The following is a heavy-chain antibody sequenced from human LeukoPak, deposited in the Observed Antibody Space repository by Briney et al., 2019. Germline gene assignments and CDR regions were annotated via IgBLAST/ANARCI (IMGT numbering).Heavy chain of an antibody. CDR2: IYYSGSA. CDR3: ARDPRWLTPDCTSTSCYENYFDP. V-gene: IGHV4-38-2*02. Sequence: SETLSLTCAVSGYSISSGYQWAWIRQSPGKGLEWIGSIYYSGSAHYNPSLKSRVTILVDTSKNQFSLILYSVTAADTAVYYCARDPRWLTPDCTSTSCYENYFDPWGQGTLVTVSS. CDR1: GYSISSGYQ. J-gene: IGHJ5*02. D-gene: IGHD2-2*01.